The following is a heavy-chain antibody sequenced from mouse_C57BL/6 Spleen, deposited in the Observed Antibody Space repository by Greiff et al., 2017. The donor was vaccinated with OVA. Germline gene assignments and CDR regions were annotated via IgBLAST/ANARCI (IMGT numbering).Heavy chain of an antibody. CDR2: IYPGSGST. CDR3: ARDYGNYLAWFAY. V-gene: IGHV1-55*01. CDR1: GYTFTSYW. Sequence: QVQLQQSGAELVKPGASVKMSCKASGYTFTSYWITWVKQRPGQGLEWIGDIYPGSGSTNYNEKFKSKATLTVDTSSSTAYMQLSSLTSEDSAVYYCARDYGNYLAWFAYWGQGTLVTVSA. J-gene: IGHJ3*01. D-gene: IGHD2-1*01.